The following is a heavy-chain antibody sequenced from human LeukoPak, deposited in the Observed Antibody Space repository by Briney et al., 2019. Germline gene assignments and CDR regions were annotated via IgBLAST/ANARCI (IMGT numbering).Heavy chain of an antibody. V-gene: IGHV4-39*01. J-gene: IGHJ6*03. D-gene: IGHD3-10*01. CDR3: ARHYRGSGYYYYYYMDV. CDR2: IYYSGST. CDR1: GGSISSSSYY. Sequence: SETLSLTCTVSGGSISSSSYYWGWIRQPPGKGLEWIGSIYYSGSTYYNPSLKSRVTISVDTSKNQFSLKLSSVTAADTAVYYCARHYRGSGYYYYYYMDVWGKGTTVTISS.